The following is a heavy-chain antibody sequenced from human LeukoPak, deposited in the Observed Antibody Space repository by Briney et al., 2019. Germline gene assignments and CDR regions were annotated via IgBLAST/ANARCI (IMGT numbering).Heavy chain of an antibody. CDR1: GFTFSNYW. CDR2: IKEDGSEN. V-gene: IGHV3-7*01. J-gene: IGHJ4*02. D-gene: IGHD5/OR15-5a*01. Sequence: GGSLRLSCTASGFTFSNYWMTWLRQSPGRGLEWVDHIKEDGSENYYVDSVRGLFNLYKESAHNPVSLQMNSLRVEDTAVYYCARDETRRVDYWGQGTLVTVSS. CDR3: ARDETRRVDY.